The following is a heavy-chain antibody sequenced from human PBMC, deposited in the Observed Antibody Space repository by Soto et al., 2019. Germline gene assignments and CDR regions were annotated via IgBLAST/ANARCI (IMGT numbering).Heavy chain of an antibody. Sequence: GGSLRLSCAASRFTFSNYAMNWVRQAPGKGLEWVSVITGRGGSTYYADSVKGRFTISRDNSKNSLYLQMNSLRTEDTALYYCAKDSSTIFGVVTLTHGMDVWGQGTTVTVSS. D-gene: IGHD3-3*01. CDR1: RFTFSNYA. J-gene: IGHJ6*02. V-gene: IGHV3-43*02. CDR2: ITGRGGST. CDR3: AKDSSTIFGVVTLTHGMDV.